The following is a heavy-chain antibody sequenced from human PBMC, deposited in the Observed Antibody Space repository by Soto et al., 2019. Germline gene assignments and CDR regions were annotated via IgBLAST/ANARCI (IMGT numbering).Heavy chain of an antibody. CDR2: ITPYIGTT. Sequence: SVKVSCKASGGTFSSYAISWVRQAPGQGLEWMGGITPYIGTTNYAQKLQGRVTMTADKSTSTAYMELRSLRSDDTAVYYCASVSYQSLGTVTHVYAFDIWGQGTMVTVSS. CDR3: ASVSYQSLGTVTHVYAFDI. CDR1: GGTFSSYA. V-gene: IGHV1-69*06. D-gene: IGHD4-17*01. J-gene: IGHJ3*02.